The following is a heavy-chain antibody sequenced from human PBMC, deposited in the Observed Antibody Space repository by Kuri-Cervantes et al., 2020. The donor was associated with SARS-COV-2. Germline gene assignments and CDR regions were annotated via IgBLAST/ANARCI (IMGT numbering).Heavy chain of an antibody. V-gene: IGHV1-18*04. D-gene: IGHD2-21*01. Sequence: ASVKVSCKASGYTFTSYYMHWVRQAPGQGLEWMGWISANNGITNYAQKFQGRVTLTTDRSTDTAYMELTSLRSDDTAVYYCARTVHVIIVVDDWFGPWGQGTLVTVSS. CDR3: ARTVHVIIVVDDWFGP. CDR2: ISANNGIT. J-gene: IGHJ5*02. CDR1: GYTFTSYY.